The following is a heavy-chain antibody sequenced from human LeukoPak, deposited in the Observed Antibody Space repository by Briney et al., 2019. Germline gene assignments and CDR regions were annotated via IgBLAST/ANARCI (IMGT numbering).Heavy chain of an antibody. CDR3: ARRAAPLWNYFDY. CDR2: IYYSGST. Sequence: SETLSLTCTVSGGSISSSSYYWGWIRQPPGKGLEWIGSIYYSGSTYYNPSLKSRVTISVDTSKNQFSLKLSSVTAADTAVYYCARRAAPLWNYFDYRGQGTLVTVSS. J-gene: IGHJ4*02. D-gene: IGHD5-18*01. V-gene: IGHV4-39*01. CDR1: GGSISSSSYY.